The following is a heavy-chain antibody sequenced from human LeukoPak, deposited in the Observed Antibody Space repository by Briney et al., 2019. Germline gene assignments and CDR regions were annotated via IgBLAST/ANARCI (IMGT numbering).Heavy chain of an antibody. Sequence: PSETLSLTCTVSGVSISSYYWSWIRQPPGKGLEWIGYIYYSGSTNYNPSLKSRVTISVDTSKNQFSLKLSYVTAGDTAVYCCARARSYYFDYWGEGTLVTVSS. V-gene: IGHV4-59*01. CDR2: IYYSGST. CDR3: ARARSYYFDY. CDR1: GVSISSYY. J-gene: IGHJ4*02.